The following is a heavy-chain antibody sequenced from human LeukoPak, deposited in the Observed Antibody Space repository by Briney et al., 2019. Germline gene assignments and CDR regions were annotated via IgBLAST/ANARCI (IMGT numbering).Heavy chain of an antibody. CDR3: ARDRYYYYDSSGYSVRHDY. V-gene: IGHV3-74*01. J-gene: IGHJ4*02. D-gene: IGHD3-22*01. Sequence: GGSLRLSCAASGFTFSSYWMHWVRQAPGKGLVWVSRINTDGSSTSYADFVKGRFTISRDNAKNTLYLQMNSLRAEDTAVYYCARDRYYYYDSSGYSVRHDYWGQGTLVTVSS. CDR2: INTDGSST. CDR1: GFTFSSYW.